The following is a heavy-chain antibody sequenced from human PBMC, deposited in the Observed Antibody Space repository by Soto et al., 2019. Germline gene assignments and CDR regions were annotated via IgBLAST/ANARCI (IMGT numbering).Heavy chain of an antibody. V-gene: IGHV5-51*01. Sequence: EVQLVQSGTEVKKPGDSLKISCEASGYRFTSYWIGWVRQMPGKGLEWMGVIHPGDSDTRYSPSFQGQVTISVDKSSSTTYLQWSSLKASDTAIYYCATLERGPYYLDCWGQGTRVTVSA. CDR3: ATLERGPYYLDC. D-gene: IGHD2-21*01. J-gene: IGHJ4*02. CDR1: GYRFTSYW. CDR2: IHPGDSDT.